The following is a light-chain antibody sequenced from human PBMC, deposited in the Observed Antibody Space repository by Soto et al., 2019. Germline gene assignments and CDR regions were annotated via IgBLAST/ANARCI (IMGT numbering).Light chain of an antibody. J-gene: IGKJ5*01. CDR3: QQYDNSPIT. Sequence: PCGRVSLSCGASQSISSSFLAWYQQKPGQAPRLLIYGASSRATGIPDRFSGTGSETDFTLTISRLEPEDFAVYYCQQYDNSPITFGQGTRLEIK. CDR2: GAS. V-gene: IGKV3-20*01. CDR1: QSISSSF.